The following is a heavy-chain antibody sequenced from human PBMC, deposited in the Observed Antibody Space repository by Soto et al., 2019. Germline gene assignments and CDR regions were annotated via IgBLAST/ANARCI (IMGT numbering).Heavy chain of an antibody. D-gene: IGHD3-9*01. CDR1: GGSVSSGSYY. CDR3: ATSSDYDILTGYYPPYYFDY. CDR2: IYYSGST. V-gene: IGHV4-61*01. Sequence: QVQLQESGPGLVKPSETLSLTCTVSGGSVSSGSYYWSWIRQPPGKGLEWIGYIYYSGSTNYNPSLKSRVTISVDTSKIQFSLKLSSVTAADTAVYYCATSSDYDILTGYYPPYYFDYWGQGTLVTVSS. J-gene: IGHJ4*02.